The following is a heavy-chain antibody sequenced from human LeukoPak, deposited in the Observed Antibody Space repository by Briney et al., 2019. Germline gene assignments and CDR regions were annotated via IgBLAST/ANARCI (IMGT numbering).Heavy chain of an antibody. CDR1: GGSISSGGYS. CDR2: IYHSGST. Sequence: SETLPLTCAVSGGSISSGGYSWSWIRQPPGKGLEWIGYIYHSGSTNYNPSLKSRVTISVDTSKKQFSLKLSSVTAADTAVYYCAPGGYYGLEPWGQGTLVTVSS. D-gene: IGHD3-10*01. V-gene: IGHV4-30-2*01. J-gene: IGHJ5*02. CDR3: APGGYYGLEP.